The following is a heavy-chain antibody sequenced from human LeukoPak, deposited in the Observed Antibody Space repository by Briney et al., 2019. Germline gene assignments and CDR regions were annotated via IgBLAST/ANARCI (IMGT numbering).Heavy chain of an antibody. CDR3: ARGTRDAFDI. V-gene: IGHV3-48*03. J-gene: IGHJ3*02. CDR2: ISSSGSTI. D-gene: IGHD2-8*01. Sequence: GGSLRLSCAASGFTFTNYAMNWVRQAPGKGLEWVSYISSSGSTIYHADSVKGRFTISRDNAKNSLYLQMSSLRAEDTAVYYCARGTRDAFDIWGQGTMVTVSS. CDR1: GFTFTNYA.